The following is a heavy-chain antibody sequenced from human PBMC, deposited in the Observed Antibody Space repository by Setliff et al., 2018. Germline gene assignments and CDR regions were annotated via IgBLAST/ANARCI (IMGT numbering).Heavy chain of an antibody. CDR2: ISYDGSNK. CDR1: GFTVSSNY. V-gene: IGHV3-30*01. Sequence: PGGSLRLSCAASGFTVSSNYMSWVRQAPGKGLEWGAVISYDGSNKYYADSAKGRFTISRDNSKNTLYLQMNSRRPEDTAVYYCATNYNFWRAYIDYWGQGTLVTVSS. CDR3: ATNYNFWRAYIDY. D-gene: IGHD3-3*01. J-gene: IGHJ4*02.